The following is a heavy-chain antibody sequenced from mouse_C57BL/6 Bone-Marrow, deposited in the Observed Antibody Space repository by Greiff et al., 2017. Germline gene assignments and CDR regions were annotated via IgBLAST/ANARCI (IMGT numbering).Heavy chain of an antibody. CDR3: TKWVIGRDFYAMDY. CDR1: GFNITDYY. CDR2: IDPENGDT. Sequence: EVQLQQPGAELVRPGASVKLSCTASGFNITDYYMHWVKQRPEQGLEWIGCIDPENGDTKYTAKFKSKATLTADTSSNTAYMQLSSLTSENSAVYYCTKWVIGRDFYAMDYWGQGTSVTVSS. D-gene: IGHD2-1*01. V-gene: IGHV14-4*01. J-gene: IGHJ4*01.